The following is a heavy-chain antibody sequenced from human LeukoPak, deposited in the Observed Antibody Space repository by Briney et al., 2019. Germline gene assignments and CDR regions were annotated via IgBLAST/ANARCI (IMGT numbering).Heavy chain of an antibody. CDR2: ISSSGSTI. D-gene: IGHD3-10*02. CDR3: AELGIPLLGGV. CDR1: GFTFSSYE. Sequence: GGTLRLSCAASGFTFSSYEMNGVRQAPGKGLEWVSYISSSGSTIYYADSVEGRFTISRDNAKKSLYLQMHSLRAEDTAVYYCAELGIPLLGGVWGKGTTVTISS. J-gene: IGHJ6*04. V-gene: IGHV3-48*03.